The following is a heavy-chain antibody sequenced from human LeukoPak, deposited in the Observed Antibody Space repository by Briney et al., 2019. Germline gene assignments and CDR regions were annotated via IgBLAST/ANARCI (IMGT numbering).Heavy chain of an antibody. Sequence: GGSLRLSCVASGFSFSNYAMSWVRQTPGKGLEWVSVISNSGSNTYYADSVKGRFTISRDNSKNTLYLQINSLRAEDTAVYYCARDPQYCSSTSCPNWGQGTLVTVSS. CDR3: ARDPQYCSSTSCPN. J-gene: IGHJ4*02. CDR2: ISNSGSNT. D-gene: IGHD2-2*01. CDR1: GFSFSNYA. V-gene: IGHV3-23*01.